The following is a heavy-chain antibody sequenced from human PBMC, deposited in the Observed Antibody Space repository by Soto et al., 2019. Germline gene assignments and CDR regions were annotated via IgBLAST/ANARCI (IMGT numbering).Heavy chain of an antibody. Sequence: PSETLSLTCGVSGYSISSGYYWGWIRQPPGKGLEWIGSIYHTGSTYYNPPLKSRVTISVDTSKNHFSLKLSSVTAADTAVYYCARGTDYWGQGTVVTVSS. CDR1: GYSISSGYY. V-gene: IGHV4-38-2*01. J-gene: IGHJ4*02. CDR2: IYHTGST. CDR3: ARGTDY.